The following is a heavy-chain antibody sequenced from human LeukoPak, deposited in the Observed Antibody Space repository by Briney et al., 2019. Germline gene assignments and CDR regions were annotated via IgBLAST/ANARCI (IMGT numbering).Heavy chain of an antibody. CDR2: ISGSGGST. V-gene: IGHV3-23*01. Sequence: PGGSLRLSCAASGFTFSSYAMSWVRQAPGKGLEWVSAISGSGGSTYYADSVKGRFTISRDNSKNTLYLQMNSLRAEDTAVYYCAKWGGPIVGAKRGAEYFQHWGQGTLVTVSS. D-gene: IGHD1-26*01. J-gene: IGHJ1*01. CDR1: GFTFSSYA. CDR3: AKWGGPIVGAKRGAEYFQH.